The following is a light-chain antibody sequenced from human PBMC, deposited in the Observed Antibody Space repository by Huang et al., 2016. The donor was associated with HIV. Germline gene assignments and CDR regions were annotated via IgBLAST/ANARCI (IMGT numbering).Light chain of an antibody. CDR1: QSVLYSSNHKNY. CDR3: QQYYSTPPT. Sequence: DIVMTQSPDSLAVSLGERATINCKSSQSVLYSSNHKNYLAWYQQKTGQPPKLLIYLASTRESGVPDRFSGSGSGTDFTLTISSLQAEDVAVYYCQQYYSTPPTFGGGTKVEIK. CDR2: LAS. J-gene: IGKJ4*01. V-gene: IGKV4-1*01.